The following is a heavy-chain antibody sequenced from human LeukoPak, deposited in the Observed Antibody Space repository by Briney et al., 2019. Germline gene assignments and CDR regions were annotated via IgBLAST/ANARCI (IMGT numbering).Heavy chain of an antibody. CDR2: ISGSGGST. V-gene: IGHV3-23*01. J-gene: IGHJ4*02. CDR3: AKGNSGYYPYYFDY. CDR1: GFTFSNYA. Sequence: PGGSLRLSCAASGFTFSNYAMSWVRQAPGKGLEWVSAISGSGGSTYYADSVKGRFTISRDNSKNTLYLQMNGLRAEDTAVYYCAKGNSGYYPYYFDYWGQGTLVTVSS. D-gene: IGHD3-22*01.